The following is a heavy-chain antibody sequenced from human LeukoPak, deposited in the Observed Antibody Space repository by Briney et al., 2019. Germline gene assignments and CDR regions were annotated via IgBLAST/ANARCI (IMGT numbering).Heavy chain of an antibody. CDR1: GYTFADYY. V-gene: IGHV1-2*02. Sequence: ASLKVSCKASGYTFADYYLYWVRQAPGQGLEWMGWLNPITGATKYAQKFQGRRTLTRDTSTSTAYMDLSRLKSDDTAVYYCARDHRRAYTGYDMPADWGQGTLVTVSS. J-gene: IGHJ4*02. D-gene: IGHD5-12*01. CDR2: LNPITGAT. CDR3: ARDHRRAYTGYDMPAD.